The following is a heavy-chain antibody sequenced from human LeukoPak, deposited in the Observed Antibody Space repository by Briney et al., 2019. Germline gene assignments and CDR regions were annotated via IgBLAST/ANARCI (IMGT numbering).Heavy chain of an antibody. Sequence: GGSLRLSCAASGFTFSSHWMSWVRQAPGKGLEWVVNIKEDGSEIYYVDSVKGRFTISRDNAKNSLYLQMNSLRAEDTAVYYCARVGDFWNGYTNHDAFDVWGQGTMVTVSS. D-gene: IGHD3-3*01. CDR1: GFTFSSHW. CDR2: IKEDGSEI. V-gene: IGHV3-7*01. CDR3: ARVGDFWNGYTNHDAFDV. J-gene: IGHJ3*01.